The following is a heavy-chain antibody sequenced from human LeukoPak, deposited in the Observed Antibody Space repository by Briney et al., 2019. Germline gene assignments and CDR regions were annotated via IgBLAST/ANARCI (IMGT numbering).Heavy chain of an antibody. J-gene: IGHJ3*02. CDR2: IIPIFGTA. D-gene: IGHD3-3*01. CDR1: GGTFSSYA. V-gene: IGHV1-69*13. Sequence: ASVKVSCKASGGTFSSYAISWVRQAPGQGLEWMGGIIPIFGTANYAQKFQGRVTITADESTSTAYMELSSLRSEDTAVYYCASTPRDYDFWSGYYTHAFDIWGQGTMVTVSP. CDR3: ASTPRDYDFWSGYYTHAFDI.